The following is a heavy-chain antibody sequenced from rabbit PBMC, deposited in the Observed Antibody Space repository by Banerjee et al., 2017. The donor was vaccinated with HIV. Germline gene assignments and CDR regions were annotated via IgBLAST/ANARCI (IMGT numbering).Heavy chain of an antibody. V-gene: IGHV1S40*01. CDR1: GFSFSSNYY. CDR2: IYGGSSGST. D-gene: IGHD4-1*01. J-gene: IGHJ6*01. Sequence: QSLEESGGDLVKPGASLTLTCTASGFSFSSNYYMCWVRQAPGKGLEWIACIYGGSSGSTYYASWAKGRFTISKTSSTTVTLQMTSLTAADTATYFCARDLAGVIGWNFGLWGPGTLVTVS. CDR3: ARDLAGVIGWNFGL.